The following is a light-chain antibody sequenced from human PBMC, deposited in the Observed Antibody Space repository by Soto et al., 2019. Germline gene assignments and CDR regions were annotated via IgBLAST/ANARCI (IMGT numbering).Light chain of an antibody. CDR1: SSDLGTYNY. V-gene: IGLV2-11*01. CDR2: EVT. J-gene: IGLJ3*02. Sequence: QSALTQPRSVSGSPGQSVTLSCTGTSSDLGTYNYVSWYQQHPGKAPKLMIFEVTERPSGVPDHFSGAKSGNTAFLTISGLQAEDEADYYCCSYACVNTWVFGGGTKLTVL. CDR3: CSYACVNTWV.